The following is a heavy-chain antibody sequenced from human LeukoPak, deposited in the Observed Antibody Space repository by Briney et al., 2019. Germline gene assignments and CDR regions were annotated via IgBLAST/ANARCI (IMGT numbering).Heavy chain of an antibody. Sequence: SETLSLTCSVSGDSISNDYLSWIRQPPGRGLEWIGDIYYSGSTNYNPSLRSRVTISVDTSKNQFSLKLSSVTAADTAVYYCARGQGYSYGYEWFDPWGQGTLVTVSS. CDR3: ARGQGYSYGYEWFDP. CDR1: GDSISNDY. V-gene: IGHV4-59*01. CDR2: IYYSGST. D-gene: IGHD5-18*01. J-gene: IGHJ5*02.